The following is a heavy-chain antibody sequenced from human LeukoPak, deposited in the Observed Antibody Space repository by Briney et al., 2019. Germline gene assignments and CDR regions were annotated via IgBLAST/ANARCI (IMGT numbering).Heavy chain of an antibody. CDR1: GDSISSTGRYCF. CDR3: ARRLGVETYFDY. J-gene: IGHJ4*02. D-gene: IGHD3-10*01. Sequence: SETLSLTCSVSGDSISSTGRYCFWDWIRQPPGKGLEWIGTIYHSVTTYYTPALKNRVALSVDTSRNQFSLRLTSVTAADTAVYYCARRLGVETYFDYWGQGILVTVSS. V-gene: IGHV4-39*01. CDR2: IYHSVTT.